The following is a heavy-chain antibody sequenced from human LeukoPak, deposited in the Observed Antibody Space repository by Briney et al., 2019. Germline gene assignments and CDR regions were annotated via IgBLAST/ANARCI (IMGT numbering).Heavy chain of an antibody. V-gene: IGHV4-59*11. CDR1: GDSISSHY. CDR3: AGDSIGRDDILPGSFP. J-gene: IGHJ4*02. Sequence: PSETLSLTCTVSGDSISSHYWSWIRQPPGKGLEWIGYLDYRGSTNYNPSLKSRVTISVDTSKNQFSLKLRSVTTADTAVYYCAGDSIGRDDILPGSFPWGQGTLVTVSS. CDR2: LDYRGST. D-gene: IGHD3-9*01.